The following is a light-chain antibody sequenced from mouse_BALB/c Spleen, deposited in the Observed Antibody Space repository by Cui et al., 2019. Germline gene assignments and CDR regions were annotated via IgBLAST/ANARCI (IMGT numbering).Light chain of an antibody. CDR3: HQWSSYPWT. CDR1: SCVSY. Sequence: QIVLTQSPALMSASLGQEITLTCSASSCVSYMHWYQQKSGTSPKLLIYSTSNLASGVPSRFSGSGSGTFYSLTISSVEAEDAADYYCHQWSSYPWTFGGGTKLEIK. V-gene: IGKV4-80*01. J-gene: IGKJ1*01. CDR2: STS.